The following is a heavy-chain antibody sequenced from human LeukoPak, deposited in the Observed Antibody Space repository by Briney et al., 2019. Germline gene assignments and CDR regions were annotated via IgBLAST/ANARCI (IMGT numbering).Heavy chain of an antibody. J-gene: IGHJ6*03. V-gene: IGHV1-69*05. Sequence: ASVKVSCKASGGTFSSYAISWVRQAPGQGLEWMGGIIPIFGTANYAQKFQGRVTITTDESTSTAYMELSSLRSEDTAVYYRARGRDGYNSDYYYMDVWGKGTTVTVSS. D-gene: IGHD5-24*01. CDR2: IIPIFGTA. CDR3: ARGRDGYNSDYYYMDV. CDR1: GGTFSSYA.